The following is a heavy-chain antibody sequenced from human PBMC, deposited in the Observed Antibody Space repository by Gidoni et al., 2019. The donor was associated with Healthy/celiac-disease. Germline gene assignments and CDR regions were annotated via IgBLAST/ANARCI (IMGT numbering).Heavy chain of an antibody. D-gene: IGHD3-3*01. CDR2: INPSGGST. CDR3: ARGLYYDFWSGYSDYYYYTMDV. J-gene: IGHJ6*02. CDR1: GYTFTSYY. V-gene: IGHV1-46*03. Sequence: AEVKKPGASVKVSCKASGYTFTSYYMHWVRQAPGQGLEWMGIINPSGGSTSYAQKFQGRVTMTRDTSTSTVYMELSSLRSEDTAVYYCARGLYYDFWSGYSDYYYYTMDVWGQGTTVTVSS.